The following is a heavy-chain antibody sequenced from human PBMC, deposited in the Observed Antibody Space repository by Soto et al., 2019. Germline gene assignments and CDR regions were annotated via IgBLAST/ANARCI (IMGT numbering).Heavy chain of an antibody. V-gene: IGHV1-69*12. J-gene: IGHJ6*02. CDR1: GGTFSSYA. CDR3: ALFGVVTMGYYYGMDV. Sequence: QVQLVQSGAEVKKPGSSVKVSCKASGGTFSSYAISWVRQAPGQGLEWMGGIIPIFGTANYAQKFQGRVTITADESTSTAYMELSSLRSADTAVYYCALFGVVTMGYYYGMDVWGQGTTVTVSS. D-gene: IGHD3-3*01. CDR2: IIPIFGTA.